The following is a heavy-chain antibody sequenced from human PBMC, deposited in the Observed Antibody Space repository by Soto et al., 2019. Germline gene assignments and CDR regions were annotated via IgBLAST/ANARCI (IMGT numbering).Heavy chain of an antibody. CDR2: IYYSGST. CDR1: GGSISSYY. Sequence: SETLSLTCTVSGGSISSYYWSWIRQPPGKGLEWIGYIYYSGSTNYNPSLKSRVTISVDTSKNQFSLKLSSVTAADTAMYYRARYVDTAMINWFDPWGLGTLVTVSS. V-gene: IGHV4-59*08. D-gene: IGHD5-18*01. J-gene: IGHJ5*02. CDR3: ARYVDTAMINWFDP.